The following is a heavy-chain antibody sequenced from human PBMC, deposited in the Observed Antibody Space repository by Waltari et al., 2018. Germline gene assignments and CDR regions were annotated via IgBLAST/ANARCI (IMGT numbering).Heavy chain of an antibody. CDR2: IKQDGSES. J-gene: IGHJ5*02. V-gene: IGHV3-7*01. Sequence: EVQLVESGGGLVQPGGSLRLSCAASGSTFSNYWMDWVRQAPGKGLEWVANIKQDGSESPYVDSVKGRFTISRDNAQNLLYLQINSLRDEDTAVYYCSVSLNHWGQGTLVTVSS. CDR1: GSTFSNYW. CDR3: SVSLNH.